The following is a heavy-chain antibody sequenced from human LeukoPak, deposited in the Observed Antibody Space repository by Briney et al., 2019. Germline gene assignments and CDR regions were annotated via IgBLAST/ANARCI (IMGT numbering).Heavy chain of an antibody. CDR1: GYSFTSYW. CDR2: IYPGDSDT. Sequence: GESLKISCKGSGYSFTSYWIGWVRQMPGKGLEWMGIIYPGDSDTRYSPSFQGQVTISADKSISTAYLQWSSLKASDTAMYYCARLLRDRRPSYYYYMDVWGKGTTVTVSS. D-gene: IGHD1-14*01. J-gene: IGHJ6*03. CDR3: ARLLRDRRPSYYYYMDV. V-gene: IGHV5-51*01.